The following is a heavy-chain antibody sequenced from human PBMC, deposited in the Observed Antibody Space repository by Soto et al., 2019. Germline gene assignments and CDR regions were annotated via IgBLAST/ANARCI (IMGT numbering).Heavy chain of an antibody. CDR2: INAGKGDT. J-gene: IGHJ4*02. Sequence: ASVKVSCKASGYTFTNHAIHWVRQAPGQGLEWMGWINAGKGDTKYPQSFQGRVTFTRDTSTSTVYMELSGLGSDDTAVYYCSRVDPGETSPFDHWGQGALVTVSS. CDR3: SRVDPGETSPFDH. V-gene: IGHV1-3*01. CDR1: GYTFTNHA. D-gene: IGHD3-10*01.